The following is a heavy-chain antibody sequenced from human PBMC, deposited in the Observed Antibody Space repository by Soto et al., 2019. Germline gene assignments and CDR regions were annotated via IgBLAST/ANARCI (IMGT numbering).Heavy chain of an antibody. Sequence: QVQVVESGGGVVQPGRSLRLSCAASGFTFSNYGIHWVRQAPGKGLEWVATISYDGSNKYYADPVKGRFTISRDSSKNTLYLQMNSLRAEDTAVYHCAKDSGSGSYNFDYWGQGTLVTVSS. CDR2: ISYDGSNK. CDR3: AKDSGSGSYNFDY. D-gene: IGHD3-10*01. CDR1: GFTFSNYG. J-gene: IGHJ4*02. V-gene: IGHV3-30*18.